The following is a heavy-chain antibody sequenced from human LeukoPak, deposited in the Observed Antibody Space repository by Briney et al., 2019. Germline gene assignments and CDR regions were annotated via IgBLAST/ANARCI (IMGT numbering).Heavy chain of an antibody. D-gene: IGHD3-22*01. CDR1: GFTFDDYA. J-gene: IGHJ4*02. CDR2: ISWNSGSI. CDR3: AKAHYYDSSGYFDY. V-gene: IGHV3-9*01. Sequence: GGSLRLSCAASGFTFDDYAMHWVRQAPGKGLEWVSGISWNSGSIGYADSMKGRFTISRDNAKNSLYLQMNSLRAEDTALYYCAKAHYYDSSGYFDYWGQGTLVTVSS.